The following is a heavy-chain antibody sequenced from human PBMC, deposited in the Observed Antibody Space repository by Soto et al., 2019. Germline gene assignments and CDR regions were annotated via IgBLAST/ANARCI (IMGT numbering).Heavy chain of an antibody. CDR1: GDSISTSNYY. V-gene: IGHV4-39*01. Sequence: QLQLQESGPGLVKPSETLSLTCTVSGDSISTSNYYWGWIRQPPGEGLEWIGHIFYSGGTYYNPSLKSRVTISVDTYKNQFSLKLSSINAADTAVYFCARRGGGDYLLDSWGQGMLVTVSS. CDR2: IFYSGGT. D-gene: IGHD4-17*01. CDR3: ARRGGGDYLLDS. J-gene: IGHJ5*01.